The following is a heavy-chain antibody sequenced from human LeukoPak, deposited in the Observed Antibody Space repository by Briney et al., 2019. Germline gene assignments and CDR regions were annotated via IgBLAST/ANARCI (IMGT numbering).Heavy chain of an antibody. CDR2: INPNSGGT. D-gene: IGHD2-21*02. CDR3: ARDCGDWDAFDI. V-gene: IGHV1-2*02. J-gene: IGHJ3*02. CDR1: GYTFTGYY. Sequence: GASVKVSCKASGYTFTGYYMHWVRQAPGQGLEWMGWINPNSGGTNYAQKFQGRVTMTRDTSINTAYMELSRLRSDDTAVYYCARDCGDWDAFDIWGQGTMVTVSS.